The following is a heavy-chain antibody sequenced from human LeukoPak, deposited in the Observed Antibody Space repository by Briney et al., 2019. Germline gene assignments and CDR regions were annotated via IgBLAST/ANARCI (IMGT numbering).Heavy chain of an antibody. CDR2: IFADGRT. Sequence: GGSLRLSCAASGLSVSSSYMSWVRQAPGKGLEWVSVIFADGRTFYADSVKGRFTFSRDNSRNTLYLQMNSLTVEDTAVYYCAKDPTVVVTVVDYWGQGTLVTVSS. CDR1: GLSVSSSY. D-gene: IGHD2-21*02. CDR3: AKDPTVVVTVVDY. V-gene: IGHV3-53*01. J-gene: IGHJ4*02.